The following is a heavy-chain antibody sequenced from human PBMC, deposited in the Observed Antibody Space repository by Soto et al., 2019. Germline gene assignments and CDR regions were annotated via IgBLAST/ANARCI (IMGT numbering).Heavy chain of an antibody. CDR3: ARGSRPTYYYDSSGYNPDFDY. CDR1: GFTFSSYE. J-gene: IGHJ4*02. Sequence: PGGSLRLSCAASGFTFSSYEMNWVRQALGKGLEWVSYISSSGSTIYYADSVKGRFTISRDNAKNSLYLQMNSLRAEDTAVYYCARGSRPTYYYDSSGYNPDFDYWGQGTLVTVSS. V-gene: IGHV3-48*03. CDR2: ISSSGSTI. D-gene: IGHD3-22*01.